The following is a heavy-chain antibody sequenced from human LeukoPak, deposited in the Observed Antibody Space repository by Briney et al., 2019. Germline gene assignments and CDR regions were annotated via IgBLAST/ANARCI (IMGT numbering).Heavy chain of an antibody. Sequence: GGSLRLSCAASGFTSSSYWMSWVRQAPGKGLEWVANIKQDGSEKYYVDSVKGRFTISRDNAKNSLSLQMNSLRAEDTAVYYCARGPHYSDYLFVFDYWGQGTLVTVSS. V-gene: IGHV3-7*04. D-gene: IGHD4-11*01. J-gene: IGHJ4*02. CDR2: IKQDGSEK. CDR3: ARGPHYSDYLFVFDY. CDR1: GFTSSSYW.